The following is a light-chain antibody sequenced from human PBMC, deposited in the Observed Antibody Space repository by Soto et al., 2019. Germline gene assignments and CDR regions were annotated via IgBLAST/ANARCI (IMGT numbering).Light chain of an antibody. CDR1: SSGVGAYNY. Sequence: QSALTQPASVSGSPGQSITISCTGTSSGVGAYNYVSWYQQHPGKAPKLMIYDVNIRPSGVSNRFSGSKSGNTASLTISGLEADDEADYYCTSWTTSTTMKFGGGTKLTVL. J-gene: IGLJ2*01. V-gene: IGLV2-14*01. CDR2: DVN. CDR3: TSWTTSTTMK.